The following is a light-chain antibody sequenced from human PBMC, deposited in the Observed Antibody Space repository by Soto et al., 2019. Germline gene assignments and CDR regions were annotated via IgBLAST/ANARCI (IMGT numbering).Light chain of an antibody. Sequence: QSALTQPRSVSGSPGQSVTISCTGTSSDVGGYDYVSWYQQHPGKAPKLMIYDVKKRPSGVPDRFSGSKSGNTASLTISGLQAEDEADYYCCSYAGSNYSVVFGGGTKLPS. J-gene: IGLJ2*01. CDR3: CSYAGSNYSVV. CDR1: SSDVGGYDY. V-gene: IGLV2-11*01. CDR2: DVK.